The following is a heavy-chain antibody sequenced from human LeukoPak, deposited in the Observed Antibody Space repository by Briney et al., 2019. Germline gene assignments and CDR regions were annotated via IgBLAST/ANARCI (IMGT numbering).Heavy chain of an antibody. V-gene: IGHV3-7*03. D-gene: IGHD1-26*01. J-gene: IGHJ3*02. CDR1: GFTFSKYW. Sequence: GGSLRLSCAASGFTFSKYWMSWVRQTPGKGLEWVASIRHDASQIHYVDSVKGRFTISRDNAKNSLYLQMNRLRAEDTAVYYCARSRASWEIPDAFDIRGQGTMVTVSS. CDR3: ARSRASWEIPDAFDI. CDR2: IRHDASQI.